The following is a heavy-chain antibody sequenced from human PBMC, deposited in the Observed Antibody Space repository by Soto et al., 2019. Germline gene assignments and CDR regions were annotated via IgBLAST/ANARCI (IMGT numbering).Heavy chain of an antibody. CDR3: ARGSTYYGFVT. Sequence: QVQLQESGPRLVKPSQTLSLTCTVSGDSIGSGDYYWTWIRQPTGKGLEWIGYIYSIGTTFYNPSIESRVNISVDTSTNQFSLRVTSVTAADTAVYYCARGSTYYGFVTWGQGTLITVSS. CDR1: GDSIGSGDYY. J-gene: IGHJ5*02. CDR2: IYSIGTT. D-gene: IGHD3-10*01. V-gene: IGHV4-30-4*01.